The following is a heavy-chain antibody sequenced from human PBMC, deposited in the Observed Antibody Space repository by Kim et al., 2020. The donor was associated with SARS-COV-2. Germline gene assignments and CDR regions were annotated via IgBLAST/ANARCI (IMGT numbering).Heavy chain of an antibody. V-gene: IGHV3-73*01. J-gene: IGHJ6*01. CDR2: VGTKSNTEET. CDR3: VKGMAD. Sequence: GGSLRLSCAASGFTFSGSAMHWVRQAAGKGLEWVGRVGTKSNTEETVYAPSVKGRFIVSRDDSKNTAYLQMNSLRTEDTAVYYCVKGMADWGQGTTVTVSS. CDR1: GFTFSGSA.